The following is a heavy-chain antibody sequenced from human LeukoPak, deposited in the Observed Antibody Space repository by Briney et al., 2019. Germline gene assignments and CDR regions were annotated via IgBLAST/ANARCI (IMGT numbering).Heavy chain of an antibody. Sequence: AGGSLRLSCAASGFTFSSYSMNWVRQAPGKGLEWVSSISSSSSYIYYADSVKGRFTISRDNAKNSLYLQMNGLRAEDTAVYYCAREWPVVPAAIGSFDYWGQGTLVTVSS. D-gene: IGHD2-2*02. CDR2: ISSSSSYI. CDR1: GFTFSSYS. J-gene: IGHJ4*02. CDR3: AREWPVVPAAIGSFDY. V-gene: IGHV3-21*01.